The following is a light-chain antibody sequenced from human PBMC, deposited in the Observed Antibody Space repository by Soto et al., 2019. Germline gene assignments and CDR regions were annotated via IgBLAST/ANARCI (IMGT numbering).Light chain of an antibody. CDR2: HAS. V-gene: IGKV3-20*01. CDR3: QQYASSPLT. Sequence: EIVLTQSPGTLSLSPGDRATLSCRASQSVGRDYLAWYQQKPGQAPRLLIYHASSRATGIPDRFSGSGSGTDFTLTISRLEPEDFAEFYCQQYASSPLTFGGGTKVEIK. J-gene: IGKJ4*01. CDR1: QSVGRDY.